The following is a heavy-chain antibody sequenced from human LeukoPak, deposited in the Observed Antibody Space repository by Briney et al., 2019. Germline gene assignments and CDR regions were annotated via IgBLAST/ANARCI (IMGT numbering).Heavy chain of an antibody. J-gene: IGHJ4*02. D-gene: IGHD5-24*01. CDR2: IKQDGSKK. V-gene: IGHV3-7*04. Sequence: GGSLRLSCVASGFPFSSYWKTWVRQAPGKGLEWVANIKQDGSKKSYVDSVKGRFTISRDNAKNSLYLQMNSLRAGDTAIYYCTRVGYIDEGIDYWGQGTLVTVSS. CDR3: TRVGYIDEGIDY. CDR1: GFPFSSYW.